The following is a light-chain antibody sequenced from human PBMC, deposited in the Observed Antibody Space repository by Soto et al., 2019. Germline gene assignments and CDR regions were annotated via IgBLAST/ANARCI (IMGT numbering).Light chain of an antibody. CDR3: QQYGSSLSIT. CDR2: GAS. J-gene: IGKJ5*01. V-gene: IGKV3-20*01. Sequence: EIVLTQSPGTLSLSPGERVTLSCRASQSVSSSYLAWYQQKPGQAPRLLIYGASSRATGIPDRFSGSGSGTDFTLTISRPEPEDFAVYYCQQYGSSLSITFGQGTRLENK. CDR1: QSVSSSY.